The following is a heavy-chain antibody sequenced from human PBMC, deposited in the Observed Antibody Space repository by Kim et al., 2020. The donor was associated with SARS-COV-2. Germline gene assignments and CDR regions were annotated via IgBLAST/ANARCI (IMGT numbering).Heavy chain of an antibody. CDR2: LYTGGGT. D-gene: IGHD5-12*01. CDR3: VSGRTY. Sequence: GGSLRLSCAASGFTVSSPYMSWVRQTPKRGLEWVSVLYTGGGTFHIDSVKGRFTISRDTSNNTVYLQMTNLRVEDTAIYYCVSGRTYCGQVTLFTVSS. J-gene: IGHJ4*02. CDR1: GFTVSSPY. V-gene: IGHV3-66*01.